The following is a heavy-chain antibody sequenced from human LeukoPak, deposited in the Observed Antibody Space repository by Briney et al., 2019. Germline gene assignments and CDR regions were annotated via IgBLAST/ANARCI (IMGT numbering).Heavy chain of an antibody. D-gene: IGHD5-18*01. CDR1: GFTFSDYY. CDR3: ARRATTERGHSYGLDF. CDR2: ISSSGSTI. V-gene: IGHV3-11*04. Sequence: GGSLRLSCAASGFTFSDYYMSWIRQAPGKGLEWVSYISSSGSTIYYADSVKGRFTISRDNAKNSLYLQMNSLRAEDTAMYYCARRATTERGHSYGLDFWGQGTLVTVSS. J-gene: IGHJ4*02.